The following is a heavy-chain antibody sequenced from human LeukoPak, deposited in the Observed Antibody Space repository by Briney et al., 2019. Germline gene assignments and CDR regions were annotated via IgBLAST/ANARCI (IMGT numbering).Heavy chain of an antibody. Sequence: ASVKVSCKASGYTFTSYGISWVRQAPGQGLEWMGWISAYNGNTNYAQKLQGRVTMTTDTSTSTVYMELSSLRSEDTAVFFCAREAPRTLYFDYWGQGTLVTVSS. J-gene: IGHJ4*02. D-gene: IGHD3-16*01. CDR2: ISAYNGNT. V-gene: IGHV1-18*01. CDR3: AREAPRTLYFDY. CDR1: GYTFTSYG.